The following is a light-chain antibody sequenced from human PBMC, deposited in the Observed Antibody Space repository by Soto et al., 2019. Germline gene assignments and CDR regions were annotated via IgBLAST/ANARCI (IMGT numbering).Light chain of an antibody. Sequence: EIVLTQSPDTLSLSPGERATLSCRASQSVTNNYLAWYQQKPGQAPRLIIYGASSRATGNPDRFSGSGSGTNFTLTINRLEPEYFSVYYCQQYGSSPRPFGQGTNVEIK. CDR3: QQYGSSPRP. CDR2: GAS. V-gene: IGKV3-20*01. CDR1: QSVTNNY. J-gene: IGKJ1*01.